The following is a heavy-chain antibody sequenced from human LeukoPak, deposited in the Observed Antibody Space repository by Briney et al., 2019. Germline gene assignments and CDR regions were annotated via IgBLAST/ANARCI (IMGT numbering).Heavy chain of an antibody. D-gene: IGHD2-8*01. CDR2: ISSSSSYI. Sequence: GGSLRLSCAASGFTFSSYSMNWVRQAPGKGLEWVSSISSSSSYIYYADSVKGRFTISRDNAKNSLYLQMNSLRAEDTAVYYCAKDLSSRWRVYAGDYWGQGTLVTVSS. CDR3: AKDLSSRWRVYAGDY. J-gene: IGHJ4*02. CDR1: GFTFSSYS. V-gene: IGHV3-21*01.